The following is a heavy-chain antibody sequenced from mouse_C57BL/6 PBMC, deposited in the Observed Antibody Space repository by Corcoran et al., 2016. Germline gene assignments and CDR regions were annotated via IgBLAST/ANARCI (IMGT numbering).Heavy chain of an antibody. CDR1: GYTFTDYY. J-gene: IGHJ1*03. CDR2: INHNNGGT. Sequence: EVQLQQSGPELVKPGASVKISCKASGYTFTDYYMNWVKQSQGKSLEWIGDINHNNGGTSYNQKFKGKATLTVDKSSSTAYMEIRSLTSEDSAVYYCAREVNYYGGSGGYFDVWGTGTTVTVSS. D-gene: IGHD1-1*01. CDR3: AREVNYYGGSGGYFDV. V-gene: IGHV1-26*01.